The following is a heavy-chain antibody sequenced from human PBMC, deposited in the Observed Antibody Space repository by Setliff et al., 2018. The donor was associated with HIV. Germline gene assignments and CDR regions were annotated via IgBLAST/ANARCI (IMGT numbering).Heavy chain of an antibody. CDR2: IKTEAEGYAT. D-gene: IGHD3-22*01. CDR3: TRPQYIYDNSDSDN. V-gene: IGHV3-73*01. Sequence: PGESLKISCGASGFTFSGSPMHWVRQASGKGLERVGRIKTEAEGYATAYAASVKGRFTISRDDSKNTAYLQMNSLKTEDTAIYYCTRPQYIYDNSDSDNWGQGALVTVSS. J-gene: IGHJ4*02. CDR1: GFTFSGSP.